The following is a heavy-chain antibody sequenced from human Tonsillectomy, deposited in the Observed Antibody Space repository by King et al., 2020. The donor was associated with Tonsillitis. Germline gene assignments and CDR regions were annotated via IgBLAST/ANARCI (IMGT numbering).Heavy chain of an antibody. V-gene: IGHV3-30*02. CDR3: VKLPGTNAFDI. CDR2: IRYDGSKK. D-gene: IGHD1-7*01. Sequence: VQLVESGGGVVQSGGSLRLSCAASGFTFSSYGIHWVRQAPGKGLEWVASIRYDGSKKFYADTVMGRFTISRDNSKNTLSLQMNSLRVEDTAVYYCVKLPGTNAFDIWGQGTMLTVSS. J-gene: IGHJ3*02. CDR1: GFTFSSYG.